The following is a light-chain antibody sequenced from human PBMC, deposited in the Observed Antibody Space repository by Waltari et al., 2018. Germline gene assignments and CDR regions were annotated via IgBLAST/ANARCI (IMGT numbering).Light chain of an antibody. CDR1: RSINSW. J-gene: IGKJ2*01. V-gene: IGKV1-5*03. CDR2: KAS. Sequence: DIQMTQSPSTLSASIGDRVTFTCRASRSINSWLAWYQQKPGKAPKLLIHKASNLDSGVPSRFSGSGSGTEFTVTISSLQPDDLATYYCQQYDSFPYTFGQGTKLEIK. CDR3: QQYDSFPYT.